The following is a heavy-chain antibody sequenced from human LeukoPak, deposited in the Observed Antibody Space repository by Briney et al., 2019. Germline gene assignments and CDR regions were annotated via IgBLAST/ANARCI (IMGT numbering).Heavy chain of an antibody. D-gene: IGHD2-2*01. CDR2: VSYDGSEK. CDR1: GFTFSSHG. J-gene: IGHJ6*03. CDR3: ARDAYCSSTSCYLDV. V-gene: IGHV3-30*03. Sequence: GRSLRLSCAASGFTFSSHGIHWVRQAPGKGLEWVAVVSYDGSEKYYADSVKGRLTISRDKSKNTVSLQMNSLRAEDTAVYYCARDAYCSSTSCYLDVWGKGTTVTVSS.